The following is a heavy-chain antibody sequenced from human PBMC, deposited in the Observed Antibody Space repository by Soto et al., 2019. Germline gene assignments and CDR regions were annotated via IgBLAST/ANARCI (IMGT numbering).Heavy chain of an antibody. Sequence: VHLVESGGGLVKPGGSLRLACAVSGSTFSSCTMNGVRQAPGKGLEWGSSIIPSTSHIYYADSVKGRFTISRDNAKNSLFLQMNSLRAEDTAVYYCSGCSGGACHQNYGMDVWGQGTTVTVSS. CDR1: GSTFSSCT. CDR3: SGCSGGACHQNYGMDV. D-gene: IGHD2-15*01. J-gene: IGHJ6*02. V-gene: IGHV3-21*01. CDR2: IIPSTSHI.